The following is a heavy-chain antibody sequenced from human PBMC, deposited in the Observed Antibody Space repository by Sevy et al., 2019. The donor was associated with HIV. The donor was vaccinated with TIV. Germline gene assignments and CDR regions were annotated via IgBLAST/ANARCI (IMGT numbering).Heavy chain of an antibody. CDR1: GFTFSGSA. Sequence: RGSLRLSCAASGFTFSGSAMHWVRQASGKGLEWVGRIRSKANSYATAYAASVKGRFTISRDDSKNTAYLQMNSLKTEDTAVYYCTSQTLGVGEGDYWGQGTLVTVSS. CDR3: TSQTLGVGEGDY. J-gene: IGHJ4*02. V-gene: IGHV3-73*01. CDR2: IRSKANSYAT. D-gene: IGHD3-16*01.